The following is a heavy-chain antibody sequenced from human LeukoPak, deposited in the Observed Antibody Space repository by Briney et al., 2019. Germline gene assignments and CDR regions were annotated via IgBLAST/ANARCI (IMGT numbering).Heavy chain of an antibody. CDR1: GFTFSSYG. J-gene: IGHJ5*02. CDR2: IWYDGSNK. CDR3: ARLYGSGSYRDNGFDP. Sequence: PGGSLRPSCAASGFTFSSYGMHWVRQAPGKGLEWVAVIWYDGSNKYYADSVKGRFTISRDNSKNTLYLQMNSLRAEDTAVYYGARLYGSGSYRDNGFDPWGQGTLVTVSS. V-gene: IGHV3-33*01. D-gene: IGHD3-10*01.